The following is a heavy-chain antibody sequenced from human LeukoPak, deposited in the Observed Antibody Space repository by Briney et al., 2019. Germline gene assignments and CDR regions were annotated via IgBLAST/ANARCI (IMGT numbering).Heavy chain of an antibody. CDR2: IYYSGST. Sequence: SETLSLTCTVSGGSISSYYWSWIRQPPGKGLEWIGYIYYSGSTNYNPSLKSRVTISVDTSKNQFSLKLSSVTAADTAVYYCARVLKGRAPFDYWGQGTLITVSS. V-gene: IGHV4-59*08. CDR1: GGSISSYY. J-gene: IGHJ4*02. CDR3: ARVLKGRAPFDY.